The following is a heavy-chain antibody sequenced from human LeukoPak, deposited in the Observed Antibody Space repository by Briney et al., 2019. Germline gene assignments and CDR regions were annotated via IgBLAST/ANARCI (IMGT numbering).Heavy chain of an antibody. CDR1: GGSISSTSW. D-gene: IGHD6-19*01. Sequence: SETLSLTCAVSGGSISSTSWYSWVRQPPGKGLEWIGEIYHSGRTNYKASLKSRVTISLDKSKNQFSLKLSSVTAADTAVYYCARAQRGIYSSDWYPDYWGQGTLVTVSS. V-gene: IGHV4-4*02. CDR3: ARAQRGIYSSDWYPDY. J-gene: IGHJ4*02. CDR2: IYHSGRT.